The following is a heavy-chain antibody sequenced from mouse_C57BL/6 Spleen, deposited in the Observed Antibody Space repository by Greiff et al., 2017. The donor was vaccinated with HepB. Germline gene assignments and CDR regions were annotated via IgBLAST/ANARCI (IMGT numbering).Heavy chain of an antibody. D-gene: IGHD2-1*01. V-gene: IGHV1-53*01. CDR3: ARYGNYPLAMDY. J-gene: IGHJ4*01. CDR2: INPSNGGT. CDR1: GYTFTSYW. Sequence: QVHVKQPGTELVKPGASVKLSCKASGYTFTSYWMHWVKQRPGQGLEWIGNINPSNGGTNYNEKFKSKATLTVDKSSSTAYMQLSSLTSEDSAVYYCARYGNYPLAMDYWGQGTSVTVSS.